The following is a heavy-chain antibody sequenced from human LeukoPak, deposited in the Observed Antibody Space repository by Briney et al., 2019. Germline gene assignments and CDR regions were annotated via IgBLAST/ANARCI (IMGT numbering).Heavy chain of an antibody. Sequence: PGGSLRLSCEASRFSFSTYPMGWVRRAPGKGLEWVSGISASGDVTFHADPLKGRFTISRDNSENTLYLQMDSLRAEDTAKYYCAKSLLTTASGTGRAFDIWGQGTMVTVSA. CDR1: RFSFSTYP. CDR3: AKSLLTTASGTGRAFDI. CDR2: ISASGDVT. D-gene: IGHD1-26*01. V-gene: IGHV3-23*01. J-gene: IGHJ3*02.